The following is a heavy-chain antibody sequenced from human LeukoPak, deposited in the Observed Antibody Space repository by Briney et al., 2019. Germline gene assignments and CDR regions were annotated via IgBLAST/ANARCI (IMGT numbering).Heavy chain of an antibody. CDR2: INHSGST. CDR3: ARSDYYYYYMDV. J-gene: IGHJ6*03. V-gene: IGHV4-34*01. Sequence: SETLSLTRAVYGGSFSGYYWSWIRQPPGKGLEWIGEINHSGSTNYNPSLKSRVTISVDTSKNQFSLKLSSVTAADTAVYYCARSDYYYYYMDVWGKGTTVTVSS. CDR1: GGSFSGYY.